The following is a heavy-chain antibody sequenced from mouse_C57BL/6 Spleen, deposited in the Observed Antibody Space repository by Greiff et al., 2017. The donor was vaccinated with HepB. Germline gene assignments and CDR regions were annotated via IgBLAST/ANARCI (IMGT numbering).Heavy chain of an antibody. CDR3: ARLLINFDY. V-gene: IGHV1S81*02. Sequence: VQLQQSGAELVNPGASVNLSCKASGYTLTSYWMHWVKQRPGQGLEWIGEINPSNGRTNYNEKFKNKATLTVDKSSSTAYMQLSSPTSEDSAVYYCARLLINFDYWGQGTTLTVSS. D-gene: IGHD2-1*01. J-gene: IGHJ2*01. CDR2: INPSNGRT. CDR1: GYTLTSYW.